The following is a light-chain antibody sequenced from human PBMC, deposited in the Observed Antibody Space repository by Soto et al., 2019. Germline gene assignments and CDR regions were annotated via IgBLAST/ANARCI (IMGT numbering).Light chain of an antibody. CDR3: QHYNSYSEA. V-gene: IGKV1-39*01. J-gene: IGKJ1*01. CDR1: QSISSY. Sequence: DIKMTQSPSSLSASVGDRVTITCRASQSISSYLNWCQQKPGKAPKLLIYAASSLQSGVPSRFSGSGSGTDFTLTISSLQPDDFATYYCQHYNSYSEAFGQGTKV. CDR2: AAS.